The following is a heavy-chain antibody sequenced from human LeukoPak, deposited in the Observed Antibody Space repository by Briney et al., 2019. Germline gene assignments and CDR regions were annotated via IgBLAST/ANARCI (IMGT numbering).Heavy chain of an antibody. J-gene: IGHJ4*02. D-gene: IGHD1-1*01. CDR3: ARGGSTNSFDY. V-gene: IGHV4-30-2*01. Sequence: KPSETLSLTCAVSGGSISSGGYSWSWIRQPPGKGLEWIGYIYHSGSTYYNPSLKSRVTISVDRSKNQFSLKLSSVTAADTAVYYCARGGSTNSFDYWGQGTLVTVSS. CDR2: IYHSGST. CDR1: GGSISSGGYS.